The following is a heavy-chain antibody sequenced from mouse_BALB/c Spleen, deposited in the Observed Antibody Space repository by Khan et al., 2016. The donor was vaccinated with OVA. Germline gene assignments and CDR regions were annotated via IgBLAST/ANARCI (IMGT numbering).Heavy chain of an antibody. V-gene: IGHV2-3*01. CDR2: IWGDGST. J-gene: IGHJ4*01. D-gene: IGHD1-1*01. Sequence: QVQLKQSGPGLVAPSQSLSITCTVSGFSLTSYGVSWFRQPQGKGMEWLGVIWGDGSTNYHSAIRSRLSIRQDNSKSQVFLKLNSLQTYDTATYDCAKVTPEYYSMDYWSQGTSGTVSS. CDR3: AKVTPEYYSMDY. CDR1: GFSLTSYG.